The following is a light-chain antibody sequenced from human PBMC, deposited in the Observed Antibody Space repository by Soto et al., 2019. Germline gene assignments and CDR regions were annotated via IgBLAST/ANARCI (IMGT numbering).Light chain of an antibody. J-gene: IGKJ1*01. Sequence: VLTPTALSSPVTLGQSASISCRSSHGLVHSSGNTYLSWLHQRPGQPPRLLFFKVSERFAGAPDRFSASGAGTHFTLTISSVEAGDVGVYYCLQSTHFPCTFGQGTKVEV. V-gene: IGKV2-24*01. CDR3: LQSTHFPCT. CDR1: HGLVHSSGNTY. CDR2: KVS.